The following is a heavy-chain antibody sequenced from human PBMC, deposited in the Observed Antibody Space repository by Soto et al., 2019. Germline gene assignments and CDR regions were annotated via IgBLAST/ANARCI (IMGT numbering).Heavy chain of an antibody. V-gene: IGHV1-2*02. CDR1: GYTFTDYY. CDR2: INPGSGAT. Sequence: QVQLVQSGAEVKQPGASVKVSCKASGYTFTDYYIHWVRQAPGQGLEWMGYINPGSGATNYAQKFQGRVTMTRDPSINTAYVDLSRLRSDDTAVYYCARVEGSASSAGDWGQGPLVTVSS. J-gene: IGHJ4*02. CDR3: ARVEGSASSAGD. D-gene: IGHD6-6*01.